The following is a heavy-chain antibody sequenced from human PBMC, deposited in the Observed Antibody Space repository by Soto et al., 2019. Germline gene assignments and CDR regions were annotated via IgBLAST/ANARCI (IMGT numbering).Heavy chain of an antibody. CDR2: ISYDGSNK. D-gene: IGHD6-6*01. J-gene: IGHJ4*02. Sequence: GGSLRLSCAASGFTFSSYGMHWVRQAPGKGLEWVAVISYDGSNKYYADSVKGRFTISRDNSKNTLYLQMNSLRAEDTAVYYYAKDGRAARPHFDYWGQGTLVTVSS. V-gene: IGHV3-30*18. CDR1: GFTFSSYG. CDR3: AKDGRAARPHFDY.